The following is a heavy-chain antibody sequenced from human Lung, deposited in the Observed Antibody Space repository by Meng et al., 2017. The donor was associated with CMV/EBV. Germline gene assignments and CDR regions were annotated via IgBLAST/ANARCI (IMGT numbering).Heavy chain of an antibody. V-gene: IGHV4-30-4*08. CDR2: IYYSGSS. CDR3: ARADYYNLMDV. J-gene: IGHJ6*02. CDR1: GASIDSDNYY. Sequence: LRLXCTVSGASIDSDNYYWSWIRQPPGKGLEWIGYIYYSGSSFYNPSLKSRVTISLNMSKNQFSLYLSSVTAADTAVYYCARADYYNLMDVWGQGPTVTVSS.